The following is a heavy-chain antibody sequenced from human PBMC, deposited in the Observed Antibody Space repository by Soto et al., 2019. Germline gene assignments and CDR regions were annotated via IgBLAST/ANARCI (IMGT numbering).Heavy chain of an antibody. Sequence: PSETLSLTCTVSGGSISSYYWSWIRQPPGKGLEWIGNIYYSGTTNYNPSLKSRVTISIDTSKNQFSLKVRSVTAADTAVHYCARGDYGGSPGDHWGQGILVPSPQ. J-gene: IGHJ4*02. CDR3: ARGDYGGSPGDH. CDR2: IYYSGTT. V-gene: IGHV4-59*01. D-gene: IGHD4-17*01. CDR1: GGSISSYY.